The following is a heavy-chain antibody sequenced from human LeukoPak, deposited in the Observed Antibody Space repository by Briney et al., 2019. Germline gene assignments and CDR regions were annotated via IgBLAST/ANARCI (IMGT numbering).Heavy chain of an antibody. CDR3: ATYFRASMCCGPSCPITRVDY. D-gene: IGHD2-2*01. CDR2: VSHDGSHS. J-gene: IGHJ4*02. Sequence: GGSLRLSCSASGFTLSRFWMPWVRQAPEKGPEWVASVSHDGSHSYYVDSVKGRFTISRDNAKNSLYLQMNSLRAEDTAMYYCATYFRASMCCGPSCPITRVDYWGQGTLATVSS. CDR1: GFTLSRFW. V-gene: IGHV3-7*01.